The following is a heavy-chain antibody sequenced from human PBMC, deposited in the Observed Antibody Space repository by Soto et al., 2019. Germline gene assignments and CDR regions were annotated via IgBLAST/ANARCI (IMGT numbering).Heavy chain of an antibody. CDR1: GGSISSGGYS. CDR2: IYHSGST. J-gene: IGHJ4*02. D-gene: IGHD3-22*01. Sequence: SETLSLTCAVSGGSISSGGYSWSWIRQPPGKGLEWIGYIYHSGSTYYNPSLKSRVTISVDRSKNQFSLTLSSVTAADTAVYFCARGRDYYDTSGYYGPYYFDSWGQGTLVTVS. CDR3: ARGRDYYDTSGYYGPYYFDS. V-gene: IGHV4-30-2*01.